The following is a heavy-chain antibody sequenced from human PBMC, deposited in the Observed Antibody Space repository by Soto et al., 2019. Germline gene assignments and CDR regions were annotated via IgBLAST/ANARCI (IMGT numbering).Heavy chain of an antibody. J-gene: IGHJ4*02. Sequence: QVQLVESGGGVVQPGRSLRLSCAVSGFTVSTYGMHWVRQAPGKGLEWVAVISRDGGTKYYADSVKGLFTISRDNSRNTLFLEMNSLRSDDMAVYYCTGEVASGYWGQGTLVTVSS. CDR2: ISRDGGTK. V-gene: IGHV3-30*03. CDR3: TGEVASGY. CDR1: GFTVSTYG. D-gene: IGHD2-8*02.